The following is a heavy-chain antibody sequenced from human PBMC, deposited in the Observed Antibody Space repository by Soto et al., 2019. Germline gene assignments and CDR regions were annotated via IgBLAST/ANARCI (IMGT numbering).Heavy chain of an antibody. D-gene: IGHD3-3*01. V-gene: IGHV1-2*02. CDR1: GYTFTGYY. J-gene: IGHJ6*02. CDR2: INPNSGGT. CDR3: ARLRAGSVFGVVIHNYYYGMDV. Sequence: ASVKVSCKASGYTFTGYYMHWVRQAPGQGLEWMGWINPNSGGTNYAQKFQGRVTMTRDTSISTAYMELSRLRSDDTAVDYCARLRAGSVFGVVIHNYYYGMDVWGQGTTVTVSS.